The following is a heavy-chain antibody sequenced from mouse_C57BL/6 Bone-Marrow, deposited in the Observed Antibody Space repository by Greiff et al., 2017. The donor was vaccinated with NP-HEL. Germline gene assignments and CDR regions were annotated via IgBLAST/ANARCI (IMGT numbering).Heavy chain of an antibody. V-gene: IGHV14-4*01. D-gene: IGHD1-1*01. Sequence: DVKLVESGAELVRPGASVKLSCTASGFNIKDDYMHWVKQRPEQGLEWIGWIDPENGDTEYASKFQGKATITADTSSNTAYLQLSSLTSEDTAVYYCTTDYYGSSYVGWGQGTLVTVSA. CDR3: TTDYYGSSYVG. CDR1: GFNIKDDY. J-gene: IGHJ3*02. CDR2: IDPENGDT.